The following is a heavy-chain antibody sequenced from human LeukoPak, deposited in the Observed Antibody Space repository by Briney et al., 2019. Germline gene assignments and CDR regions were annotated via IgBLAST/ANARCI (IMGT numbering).Heavy chain of an antibody. Sequence: GGSLRLSCAASGFTFSSYAMSWVRQAPGKGLEWVSAISGSGGSTYCADSVKGRFTISRDNSKNTLYLQMNSLRAEDTAVYYCAKDRKVGATAPRYYYMDVWGKGTTVTVSS. J-gene: IGHJ6*03. V-gene: IGHV3-23*01. CDR1: GFTFSSYA. CDR2: ISGSGGST. D-gene: IGHD1-26*01. CDR3: AKDRKVGATAPRYYYMDV.